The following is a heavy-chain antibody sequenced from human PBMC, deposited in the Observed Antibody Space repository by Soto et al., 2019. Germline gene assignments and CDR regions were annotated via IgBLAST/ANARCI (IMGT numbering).Heavy chain of an antibody. D-gene: IGHD3-9*01. Sequence: QVQLVESGGGVVQPGRSLRLSCAASGFTFSSYAMHWVRQAPGKGLEWVAVISYDGSNKYYADSVKGRFTISRDNSKNTLYLQINSLRAEDTAVYYCASGYFDWLFLMGYWGQGTLVTVSS. CDR3: ASGYFDWLFLMGY. V-gene: IGHV3-30-3*01. CDR1: GFTFSSYA. J-gene: IGHJ4*02. CDR2: ISYDGSNK.